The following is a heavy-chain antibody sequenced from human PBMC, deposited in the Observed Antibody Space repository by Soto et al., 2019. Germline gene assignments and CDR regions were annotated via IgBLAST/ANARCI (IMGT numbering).Heavy chain of an antibody. CDR3: AREIWATAFDY. CDR2: ISSSSSTI. Sequence: PGGSLRLSCAASGFTFSSYSMNWVRQAPGKGLEWVSYISSSSSTIYYADSVKGRFTISRDNAKNSLYLQMNSLRAEDTAVYYCAREIWATAFDYWGQGTLVTVSS. D-gene: IGHD5-12*01. J-gene: IGHJ4*02. CDR1: GFTFSSYS. V-gene: IGHV3-48*01.